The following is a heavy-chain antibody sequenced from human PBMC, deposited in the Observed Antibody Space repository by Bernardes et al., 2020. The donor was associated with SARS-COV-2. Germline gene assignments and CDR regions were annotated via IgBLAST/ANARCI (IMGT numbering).Heavy chain of an antibody. CDR3: ARRPYQLLVDY. D-gene: IGHD2-2*01. CDR2: ISGSGGST. CDR1: GFTFSSYA. J-gene: IGHJ4*02. V-gene: IGHV3-23*01. Sequence: GSLRLSCAASGFTFSSYAMSWVRQAPGTGLEWVSAISGSGGSTYYADSVKGRFTISRDNSKNTLYLQMNSLRAEDTAVYYCARRPYQLLVDYWGQGTLVTVSS.